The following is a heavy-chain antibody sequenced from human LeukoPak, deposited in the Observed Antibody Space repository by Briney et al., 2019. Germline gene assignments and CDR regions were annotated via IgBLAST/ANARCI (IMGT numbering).Heavy chain of an antibody. V-gene: IGHV6-1*01. Sequence: SQTLSHTCAISGDSVSSNSAAWNWTRQSPSRGLEWLGRTYYRSRWYNEYALSVKSRITINPDTSKNQFSLQLNSVTPEDTAVYYCARVTEKQYLPFDSWGQGALVTVCS. CDR1: GDSVSSNSAA. CDR3: ARVTEKQYLPFDS. D-gene: IGHD6-19*01. J-gene: IGHJ4*02. CDR2: TYYRSRWYN.